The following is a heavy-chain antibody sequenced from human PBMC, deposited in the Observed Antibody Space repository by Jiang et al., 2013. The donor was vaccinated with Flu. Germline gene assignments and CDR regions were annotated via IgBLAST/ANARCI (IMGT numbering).Heavy chain of an antibody. J-gene: IGHJ4*02. Sequence: GPGLVKPSETLSLTCTVSGGSISSSSYYWGWIRQPPGKGLEWIGSLYYSGSTYYNPSLKSRVTISVDTSKIQFSLKLSSVTAADTAVYYCARHTPTTRLGMWFDYWGQGTLVTVSS. D-gene: IGHD7-27*01. CDR1: GGSISSSSYY. V-gene: IGHV4-39*01. CDR3: ARHTPTTRLGMWFDY. CDR2: LYYSGST.